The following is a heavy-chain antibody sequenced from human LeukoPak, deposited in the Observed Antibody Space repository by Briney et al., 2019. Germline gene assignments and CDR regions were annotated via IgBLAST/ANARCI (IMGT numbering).Heavy chain of an antibody. CDR1: GFTFGSYA. J-gene: IGHJ4*02. D-gene: IGHD3-22*01. V-gene: IGHV3-23*01. CDR3: AKGSYYDSSGYYYFDY. CDR2: ISASSSI. Sequence: PGGSLRLSCAASGFTFGSYAMNWVRQAPGKGLEWVSGISASSSIYYADSVKGRFTISRDNSKNTLYLQVNSLRADDTAVYYCAKGSYYDSSGYYYFDYWGQGTLVTVSS.